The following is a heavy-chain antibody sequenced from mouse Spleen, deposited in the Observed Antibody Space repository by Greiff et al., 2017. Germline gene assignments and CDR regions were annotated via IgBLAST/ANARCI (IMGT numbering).Heavy chain of an antibody. Sequence: VQLQESGAELVRPGASVTLSCKASGYTFTDYEMHWVKQTPVHGLEWIGAIDPETGGTAYNQKFKGKAILTADKSSSTAYMELRSLTSEDSAVYYCTRRGGYTDYYAMDYWGQGTSVTVSS. V-gene: IGHV1-15*01. CDR3: TRRGGYTDYYAMDY. CDR1: GYTFTDYE. J-gene: IGHJ4*01. D-gene: IGHD2-2*01. CDR2: IDPETGGT.